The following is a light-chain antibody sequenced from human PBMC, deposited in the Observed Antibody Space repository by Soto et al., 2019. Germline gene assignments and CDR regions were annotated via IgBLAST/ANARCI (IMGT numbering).Light chain of an antibody. J-gene: IGLJ3*02. CDR3: QYYDSSRSAHWV. Sequence: QSVLTQPPSASGSPGQTVTISCTGSSCNIGEGYDVHWYQQLPGTAPKLLIYGNSNRPSGVPDRFSGSKSCTSAALAITGLPAEDEDDYDCQYYDSSRSAHWVFGGGTKLTVL. CDR1: SCNIGEGYD. V-gene: IGLV1-40*01. CDR2: GNS.